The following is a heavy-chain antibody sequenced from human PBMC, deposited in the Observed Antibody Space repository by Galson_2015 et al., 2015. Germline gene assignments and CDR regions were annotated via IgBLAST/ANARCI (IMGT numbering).Heavy chain of an antibody. D-gene: IGHD3-10*01. J-gene: IGHJ4*02. CDR2: INSDGSST. Sequence: SLRLSCAASGFTFSSYWMHWVRQAPGKGLVWVSRINSDGSSTSYADSVKGRFTISRDNAKNTLYLQMNSLRAEDTAVYYCARVPMVRGVTPFDYWGQGTLVTVSS. V-gene: IGHV3-74*01. CDR3: ARVPMVRGVTPFDY. CDR1: GFTFSSYW.